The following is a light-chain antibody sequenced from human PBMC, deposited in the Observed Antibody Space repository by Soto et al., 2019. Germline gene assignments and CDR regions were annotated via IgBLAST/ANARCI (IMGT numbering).Light chain of an antibody. CDR2: NNN. Sequence: QSVLTQPPSVSGAPGQRVTISCTGGSSNIGAGFDVHWYQQLPRTAPKLVIYNNNNRPSGVPDRFSVSRSATSASLAITGLQAADEADYYCQSYDSSLSAYVFGTGTKLTVL. V-gene: IGLV1-40*01. CDR3: QSYDSSLSAYV. CDR1: SSNIGAGFD. J-gene: IGLJ1*01.